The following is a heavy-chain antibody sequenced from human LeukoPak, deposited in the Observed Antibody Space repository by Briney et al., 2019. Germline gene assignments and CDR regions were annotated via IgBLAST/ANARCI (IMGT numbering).Heavy chain of an antibody. CDR1: GGSISSSNW. D-gene: IGHD3-22*01. Sequence: SAETLSLMCGLSGGSISSSNWWSWVRQPPGKGLGWIGEIYHSGSTNYNPSLKSRLTISVDKYKNQFFLKLSSVTAADTAVYYCAREPYYYDSSGYSIRGAFDIWGQGTMVTVSS. V-gene: IGHV4-4*02. CDR2: IYHSGST. CDR3: AREPYYYDSSGYSIRGAFDI. J-gene: IGHJ3*02.